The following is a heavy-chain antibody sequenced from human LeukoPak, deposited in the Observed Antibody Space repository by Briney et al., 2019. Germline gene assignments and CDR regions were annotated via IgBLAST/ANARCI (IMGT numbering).Heavy chain of an antibody. CDR2: INPSGGST. J-gene: IGHJ6*03. CDR1: GYTFTSYY. D-gene: IGHD3-16*01. V-gene: IGHV1-46*01. CDR3: AGGGGLGYYYYYYMDV. Sequence: ASVKVSCKASGYTFTSYYMHWVRQAPGQGLEWMGIINPSGGSTSYAQKFQGRVTMTRDMSTSTVYMELSSLRSEDTAVYYCAGGGGLGYYYYYYMDVWGKGTTVTVSS.